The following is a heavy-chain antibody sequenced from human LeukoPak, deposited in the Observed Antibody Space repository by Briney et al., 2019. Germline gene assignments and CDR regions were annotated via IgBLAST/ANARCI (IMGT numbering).Heavy chain of an antibody. Sequence: PGGSLRLSRAASGFTFSSYEMNWVRQAPGKGLEWVSYISSSGSTMYYADSVKGRFTISRDNAKNSLYLQRSSLRAEDTAVYYCARDNYDSSGYYFDCGQGTLVTVSS. CDR1: GFTFSSYE. CDR2: ISSSGSTM. V-gene: IGHV3-48*03. J-gene: IGHJ4*02. D-gene: IGHD3-22*01. CDR3: ARDNYDSSGYYFD.